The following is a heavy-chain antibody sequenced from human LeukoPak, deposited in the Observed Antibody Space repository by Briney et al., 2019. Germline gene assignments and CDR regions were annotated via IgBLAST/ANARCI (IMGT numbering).Heavy chain of an antibody. CDR1: GFTFSSYG. D-gene: IGHD5-12*01. V-gene: IGHV3-30*02. J-gene: IGHJ4*02. CDR3: ARLYSGYEAFDY. Sequence: GGTLRLSCAASGFTFSSYGMHWVRQAPGKGLEWVAFIRYDGSNKYYADSVKGRFTISRDNSKNTLYLQMNSLRAEDTAVYYCARLYSGYEAFDYWGQGTLVTVSS. CDR2: IRYDGSNK.